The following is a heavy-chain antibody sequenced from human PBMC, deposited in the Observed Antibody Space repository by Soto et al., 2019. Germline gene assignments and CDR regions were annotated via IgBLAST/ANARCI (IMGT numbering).Heavy chain of an antibody. CDR2: IIPIPGTA. Sequence: QVQLVQSGAEVKKPGSSVKVSCKASGGTFSSYAISWVRQAPGQGLEWMGGIIPIPGTANYAQKFQGRVTITAAESTSTAYMELSSQRSEDTAVYYCARSQGSSTSLEIYYYYYYGMDVWGQGTTVTVSS. CDR1: GGTFSSYA. V-gene: IGHV1-69*01. D-gene: IGHD2-2*01. CDR3: ARSQGSSTSLEIYYYYYYGMDV. J-gene: IGHJ6*02.